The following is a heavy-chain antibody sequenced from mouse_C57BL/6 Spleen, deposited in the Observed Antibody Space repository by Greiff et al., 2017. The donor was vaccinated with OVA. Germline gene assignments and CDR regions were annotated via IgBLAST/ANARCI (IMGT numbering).Heavy chain of an antibody. CDR3: ARHSSSSYFDY. CDR2: ISNLAYSI. CDR1: GFTFSDYG. D-gene: IGHD1-1*01. V-gene: IGHV5-15*01. J-gene: IGHJ2*01. Sequence: EVKLQESGGGLVQPGGSLKLSCAASGFTFSDYGMAWVRQAPRKGPEWVAFISNLAYSIYYADTVTGRFTISRENAKNTLYLEMSSLRSEDTAMYYCARHSSSSYFDYWGQGTTLTVSS.